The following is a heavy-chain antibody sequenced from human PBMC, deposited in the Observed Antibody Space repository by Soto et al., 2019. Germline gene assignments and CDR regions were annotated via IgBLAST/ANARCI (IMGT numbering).Heavy chain of an antibody. Sequence: ETLALSSTDAGGSITDYSWVWIRQPAGKGLEWIGRIFSSGSTNYNPSLKGRITMSLDTSKNQFSLKLNSATATDTAVYFCAREQGVVVTADNWFDPWGQGILVTVSS. V-gene: IGHV4-4*07. CDR3: AREQGVVVTADNWFDP. CDR1: GGSITDYS. CDR2: IFSSGST. D-gene: IGHD2-21*02. J-gene: IGHJ5*02.